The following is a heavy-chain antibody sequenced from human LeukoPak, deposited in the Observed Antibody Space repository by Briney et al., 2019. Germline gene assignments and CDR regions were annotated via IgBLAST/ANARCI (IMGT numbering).Heavy chain of an antibody. CDR2: INPKSGAA. V-gene: IGHV1-2*02. Sequence: ASVKVSCKASGYTFTSYYMHRVRQAPGQGLEWLGWINPKSGAADYAQQFRGRVTMTRDTSINTDYMEMKRVTSADTAVYYCARGAEAETSPLDFWGPGTLVIVS. D-gene: IGHD6-13*01. CDR3: ARGAEAETSPLDF. J-gene: IGHJ4*02. CDR1: GYTFTSYY.